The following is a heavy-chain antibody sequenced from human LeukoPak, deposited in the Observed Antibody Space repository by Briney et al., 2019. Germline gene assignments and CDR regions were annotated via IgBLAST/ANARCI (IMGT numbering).Heavy chain of an antibody. CDR2: ISYDGSNK. D-gene: IGHD6-13*01. CDR1: GFTFSSYA. V-gene: IGHV3-30*04. J-gene: IGHJ4*02. Sequence: PGRSLRLSCAASGFTFSSYAMHWVRQAPGKGLEWVAVISYDGSNKYYADSVKGRFTISRDNSKNTLYLQMNSLRAEDTAVYYCARTSSSWHYFDYWGQGTLVTVSS. CDR3: ARTSSSWHYFDY.